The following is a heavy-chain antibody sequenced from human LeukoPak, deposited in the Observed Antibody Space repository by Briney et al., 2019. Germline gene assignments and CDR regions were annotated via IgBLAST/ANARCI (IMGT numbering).Heavy chain of an antibody. CDR2: FYYSGST. V-gene: IGHV4-39*01. D-gene: IGHD6-13*01. J-gene: IGHJ5*02. Sequence: SETLSLTCTVSGGSFSSSSCYWGWIRQPPGKGLEWIGSFYYSGSTYYNPSLQSRVTISVDTSKNHLSLKLSSVTAADTAVYYCARHGDRRHSSPYNWFDPWGQGTLVTVSS. CDR1: GGSFSSSSCY. CDR3: ARHGDRRHSSPYNWFDP.